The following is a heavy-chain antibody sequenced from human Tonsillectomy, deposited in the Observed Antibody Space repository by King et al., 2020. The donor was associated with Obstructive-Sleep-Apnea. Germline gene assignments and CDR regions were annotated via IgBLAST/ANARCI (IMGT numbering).Heavy chain of an antibody. Sequence: QLVQSGAEVKKPGASVKVSCKASGYTFTSYDINWVRQAAGQGLEWVGWMNPNSGNTGYAQKFQGRVTMTRDTSISTAYMELSSLRSEDTAVYYCARAWYRYGGSWNPRGFDPWGQGTLVTVSS. J-gene: IGHJ5*02. D-gene: IGHD1-26*01. V-gene: IGHV1-8*01. CDR1: GYTFTSYD. CDR3: ARAWYRYGGSWNPRGFDP. CDR2: MNPNSGNT.